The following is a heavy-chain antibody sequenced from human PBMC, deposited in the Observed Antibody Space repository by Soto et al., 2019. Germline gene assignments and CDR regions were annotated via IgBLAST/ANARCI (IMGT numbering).Heavy chain of an antibody. V-gene: IGHV4-59*01. CDR1: GASISSYD. J-gene: IGHJ4*02. D-gene: IGHD5-12*01. CDR2: ISYSGST. Sequence: SETLSLTCTVSGASISSYDWSRIRRPPGKGLEWIGHISYSGSTNYKPPLKSRVTISVDTSKKQFSLKLTSVTAADTAVYYCARGRDGYNYPNFDYWGQGTLVTVSS. CDR3: ARGRDGYNYPNFDY.